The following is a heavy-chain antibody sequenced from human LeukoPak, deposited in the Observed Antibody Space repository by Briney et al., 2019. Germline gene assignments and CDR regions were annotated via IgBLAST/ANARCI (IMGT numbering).Heavy chain of an antibody. D-gene: IGHD5-24*01. CDR1: GGSFSGYY. CDR2: INHSGST. CDR3: ARTRWMALDY. J-gene: IGHJ4*02. V-gene: IGHV4-34*01. Sequence: PSETLSLTCAVYGGSFSGYYWSWIRQPPGKGLEWIGEINHSGSTNYNPSLKSRATISVDTSKNQFSLKLSSVTAADTAVYYCARTRWMALDYWGQGTLVTVSS.